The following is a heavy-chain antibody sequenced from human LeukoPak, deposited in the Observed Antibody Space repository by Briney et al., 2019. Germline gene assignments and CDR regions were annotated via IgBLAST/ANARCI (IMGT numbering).Heavy chain of an antibody. CDR3: ASLSEEWLDYYYMVV. CDR2: ISSSGSTI. D-gene: IGHD6-19*01. J-gene: IGHJ6*03. V-gene: IGHV3-48*03. Sequence: GGSLRLSCAASGFTFSSYEMNWVRQAPGKGLEWVPSISSSGSTIYYADSVKGRFTISRDNSKNALYLQMNSLRAEDTAVYYCASLSEEWLDYYYMVVWGKGAAVTVSS. CDR1: GFTFSSYE.